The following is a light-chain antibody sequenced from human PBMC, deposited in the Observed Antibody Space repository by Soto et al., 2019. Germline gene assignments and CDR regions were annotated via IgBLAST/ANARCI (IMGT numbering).Light chain of an antibody. J-gene: IGKJ4*01. CDR1: QSISKF. Sequence: IQMTQSPSSLSASVGDRVTITCRASQSISKFLNWYQQKPGKAPKLLIYAASSLHSGVPSRFSGSGSGTDFTLTISSLQPEDFATYYCQQSYSAPPLTFGGGTNVEFK. CDR3: QQSYSAPPLT. V-gene: IGKV1-39*01. CDR2: AAS.